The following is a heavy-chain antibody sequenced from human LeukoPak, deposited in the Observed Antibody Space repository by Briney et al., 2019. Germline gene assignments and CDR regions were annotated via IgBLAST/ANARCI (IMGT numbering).Heavy chain of an antibody. Sequence: SVKVSCKASGFTFTSSAMQWVRQARGQRLEWIGWIVVGSGNTNYAQKFQERVTITRDMSTSTAYMELSSLRSEDTAVYYCTEWVCGSGSYQQVNWGQGTLVTVSS. J-gene: IGHJ4*02. CDR1: GFTFTSSA. CDR3: TEWVCGSGSYQQVN. D-gene: IGHD3-10*01. CDR2: IVVGSGNT. V-gene: IGHV1-58*02.